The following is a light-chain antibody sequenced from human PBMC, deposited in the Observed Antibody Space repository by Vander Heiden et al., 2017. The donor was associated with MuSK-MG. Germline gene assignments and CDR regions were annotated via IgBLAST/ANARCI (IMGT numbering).Light chain of an antibody. J-gene: IGLJ1*01. V-gene: IGLV1-40*01. Sequence: QSVLTQPPSVSGAPGPRVTISCTGSSSNIGAGYAVHWYQQLPGTAPKLLIYGNSNRPSGVPDRFSGSKSGTSASLAITGLQAEDEADYYCQSYDSSLSGSFVFGTGTKVTVL. CDR1: SSNIGAGYA. CDR3: QSYDSSLSGSFV. CDR2: GNS.